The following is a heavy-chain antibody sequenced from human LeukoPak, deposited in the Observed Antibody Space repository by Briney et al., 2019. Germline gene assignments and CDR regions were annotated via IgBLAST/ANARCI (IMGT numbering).Heavy chain of an antibody. D-gene: IGHD3-10*01. CDR2: IGYDGSNK. CDR1: GFTFRSHG. Sequence: GGSLRLSCAASGFTFRSHGMHWVRQAPGKGLEWVTFIGYDGSNKYYADSVKGRFTISRDNSKNTLYLEMNGLRVEDTAVYYCSCDGAYGSGSSPHYYYYMDVWGKGTTVTVSS. CDR3: SCDGAYGSGSSPHYYYYMDV. V-gene: IGHV3-30*02. J-gene: IGHJ6*03.